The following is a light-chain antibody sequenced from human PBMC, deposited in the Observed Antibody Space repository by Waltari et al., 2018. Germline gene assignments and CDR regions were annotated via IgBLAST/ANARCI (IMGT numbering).Light chain of an antibody. CDR2: DVA. CDR1: TSDVGGYNF. J-gene: IGLJ1*01. Sequence: HSALTQPASVPGSPGPSFSTPCTGTTSDVGGYNFLSWYQQHPGKAPQLMIYDVANRPSGVSNRFSGSKSGNTASLTISGLQAEDEADYYCSSYTSSSTRVFGTGTKVTVL. CDR3: SSYTSSSTRV. V-gene: IGLV2-14*03.